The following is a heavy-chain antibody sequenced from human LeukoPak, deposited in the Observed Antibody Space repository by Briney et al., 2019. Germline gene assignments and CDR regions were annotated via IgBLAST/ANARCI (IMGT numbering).Heavy chain of an antibody. J-gene: IGHJ4*02. D-gene: IGHD1/OR15-1a*01. CDR1: GFTFDDYT. CDR3: ARDVRFRNNIDY. Sequence: GGSLRLSCTASGFTFDDYTMSWVRQAPGKGLEWVALIRSNFSGGRKQYAAFVKGRFTISRDDSKGIVYLEMNSLKTEDTAVYYCARDVRFRNNIDYWGQGTLVTVSS. V-gene: IGHV3-49*04. CDR2: IRSNFSGGRK.